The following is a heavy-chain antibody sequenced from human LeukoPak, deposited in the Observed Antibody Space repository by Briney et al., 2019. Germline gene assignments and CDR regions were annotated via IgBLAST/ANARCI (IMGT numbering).Heavy chain of an antibody. CDR2: MYYSGST. Sequence: SETLSLTCAVYGGSFSGYYWSWIRQPPGKGLEWIGYMYYSGSTNYNPSLKSRVTISVDTSKNQFSLNLSSVTAADTAVYYCARLPLAAAGRGYYYYYGMDVWGQGTTVTVSS. V-gene: IGHV4-59*08. CDR3: ARLPLAAAGRGYYYYYGMDV. J-gene: IGHJ6*02. CDR1: GGSFSGYY. D-gene: IGHD6-13*01.